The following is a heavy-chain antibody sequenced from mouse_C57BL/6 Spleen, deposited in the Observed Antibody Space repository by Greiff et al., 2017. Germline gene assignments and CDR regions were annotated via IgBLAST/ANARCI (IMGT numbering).Heavy chain of an antibody. CDR1: GYTFTSYW. V-gene: IGHV1-69*01. J-gene: IGHJ1*03. Sequence: VKLQQPGAELVMPGASVKLSCKASGYTFTSYWMHWVKQRPGQGLEWIGEIDPSDSYTNYNQKFKGKSTLTVDKSSSTAYMQLSSLTSEDSAVYYCARPMGWYFDVWGTGTTVTVSS. CDR2: IDPSDSYT. CDR3: ARPMGWYFDV.